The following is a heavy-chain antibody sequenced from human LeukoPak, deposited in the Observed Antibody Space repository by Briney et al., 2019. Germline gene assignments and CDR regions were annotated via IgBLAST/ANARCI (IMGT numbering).Heavy chain of an antibody. CDR3: ARDRVRQLGPLYYYYGMDV. Sequence: ASVTVSCKASGGTFSSYAISWVRQAPGQGLEWMGRIIPILGIANYAQKFQGRVTITADKSTSTAYMELSSLRSEDTAVYYCARDRVRQLGPLYYYYGMDVWGQGTTVTVSS. V-gene: IGHV1-69*04. D-gene: IGHD6-6*01. CDR2: IIPILGIA. CDR1: GGTFSSYA. J-gene: IGHJ6*02.